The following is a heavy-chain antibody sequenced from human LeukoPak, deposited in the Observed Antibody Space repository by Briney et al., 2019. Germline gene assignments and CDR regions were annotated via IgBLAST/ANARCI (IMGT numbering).Heavy chain of an antibody. CDR3: AKDSHYDFWSGYFDY. Sequence: GGSLRLSCAASGFTFSSYWMHWVRQAPGKGLVWVSRINSDGSSTSYADSVKGRFTISRDNAKNSLYLQMNSLRAEDMALYYCAKDSHYDFWSGYFDYWGQGTLVTVSS. CDR1: GFTFSSYW. CDR2: INSDGSST. J-gene: IGHJ4*02. D-gene: IGHD3-3*01. V-gene: IGHV3-74*01.